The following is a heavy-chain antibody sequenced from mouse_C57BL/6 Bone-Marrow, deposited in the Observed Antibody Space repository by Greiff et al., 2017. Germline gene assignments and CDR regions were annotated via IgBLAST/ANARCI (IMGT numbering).Heavy chain of an antibody. CDR2: ISYDGSN. V-gene: IGHV3-6*01. CDR3: ARYALRRGAY. CDR1: GYSITSGYY. Sequence: VQLQESGPGLVKPSQSLSLTCSVTGYSITSGYYWNWIRQFPGNKLEWMGYISYDGSNNYNPSLKNRISITRDTSKNQFFLKLNSVTTEDTATYYCARYALRRGAYWGQGTLVTVSA. D-gene: IGHD2-12*01. J-gene: IGHJ3*01.